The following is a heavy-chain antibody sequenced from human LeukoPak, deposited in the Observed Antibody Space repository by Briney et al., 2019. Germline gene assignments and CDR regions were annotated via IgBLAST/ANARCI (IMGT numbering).Heavy chain of an antibody. CDR3: ARGRYYDILTGGTEGAFDI. V-gene: IGHV1-69*05. J-gene: IGHJ3*02. Sequence: ASVKVSCKASGGTFSSYAISWVRQAPGQGLEWMGGIIPIFGTANYAQKFQGRVTITTDESTSTAYMELSSLRSEDTAVYYCARGRYYDILTGGTEGAFDIWGQGTMVTVSS. CDR1: GGTFSSYA. CDR2: IIPIFGTA. D-gene: IGHD3-9*01.